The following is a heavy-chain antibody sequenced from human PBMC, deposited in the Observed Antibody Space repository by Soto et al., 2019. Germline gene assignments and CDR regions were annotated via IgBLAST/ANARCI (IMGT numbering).Heavy chain of an antibody. D-gene: IGHD7-27*01. CDR2: IYHSGAT. V-gene: IGHV4-4*02. J-gene: IGHJ5*01. CDR1: GDSMNNNNW. Sequence: QVQLQESGPGLVKPSGTLSLTCAVSGDSMNNNNWWSWVRQSPRKGLEWIAEIYHSGATNYNPSLQSRVTISIDKSEKQFSLKLNSVTAADTAVYYCERAGLGRAFDSWGQGALVTVSS. CDR3: ERAGLGRAFDS.